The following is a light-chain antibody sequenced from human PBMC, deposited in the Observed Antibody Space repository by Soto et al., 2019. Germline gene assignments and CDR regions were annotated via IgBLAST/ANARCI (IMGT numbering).Light chain of an antibody. V-gene: IGLV2-14*01. CDR2: DVR. Sequence: QSVLTQPASVSGSPGQSITISCTGTSSDVGDYNYVSWYQQPPGQAPKLMIYDVRTRPSGVSNRFSGSKSGNPAALTNSGLQGEGEAYFYCRSNTSSRPYVFGTGTKLTVL. CDR1: SSDVGDYNY. J-gene: IGLJ1*01. CDR3: RSNTSSRPYV.